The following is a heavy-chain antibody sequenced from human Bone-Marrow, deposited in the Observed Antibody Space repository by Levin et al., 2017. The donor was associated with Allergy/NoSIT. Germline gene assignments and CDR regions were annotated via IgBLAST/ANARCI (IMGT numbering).Heavy chain of an antibody. Sequence: PGESLKISCKVSGYTLTELSMHWVRQAPGKGLEWMGGFDPEDGETIYAQKFQGRVTMAEDTSTDTAYMELSSLRSEDTAVYYCATAKRVEYQLPTRFTIFGVVSDAFDIWGQGTMVTVSS. CDR2: FDPEDGET. D-gene: IGHD3-3*01. CDR3: ATAKRVEYQLPTRFTIFGVVSDAFDI. CDR1: GYTLTELS. V-gene: IGHV1-24*01. J-gene: IGHJ3*02.